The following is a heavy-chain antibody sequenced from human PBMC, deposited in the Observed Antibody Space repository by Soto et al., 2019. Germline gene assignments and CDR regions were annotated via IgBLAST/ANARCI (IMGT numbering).Heavy chain of an antibody. V-gene: IGHV3-30*18. CDR2: ISYDGSNK. CDR1: GFTFSSYG. J-gene: IGHJ4*02. CDR3: AKDIGNDDFWSGYYVDY. D-gene: IGHD3-3*01. Sequence: GGSLRLSCAASGFTFSSYGMHWVRQAPGKGLEWVAVISYDGSNKYYADSVKGRFTISRDDSKNTLYLQMNSLRAEDTAVYYCAKDIGNDDFWSGYYVDYWGQGTLVTVSS.